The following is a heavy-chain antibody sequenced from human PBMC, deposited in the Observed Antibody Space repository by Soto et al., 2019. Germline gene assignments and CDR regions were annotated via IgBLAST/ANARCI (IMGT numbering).Heavy chain of an antibody. Sequence: GASVKVSCKASGYTFTSYAMHCARQAPGKRLEWMGWINAGNGNTKYSQKFQGRVTITRDTSASTAYMELSSLRAEDTAVYYCARWWFYGVITSKYYYSVMDVWGQGTTVTVSS. J-gene: IGHJ6*02. CDR1: GYTFTSYA. V-gene: IGHV1-3*01. CDR2: INAGNGNT. D-gene: IGHD3-22*01. CDR3: ARWWFYGVITSKYYYSVMDV.